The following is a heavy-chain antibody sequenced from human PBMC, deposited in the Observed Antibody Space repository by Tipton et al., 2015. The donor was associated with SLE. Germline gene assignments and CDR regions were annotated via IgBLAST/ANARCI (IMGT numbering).Heavy chain of an antibody. CDR1: GGSISSYY. Sequence: TLSLTCTVSGGSISSYYWSWIRQPPGKGLEWIGYIYYSGSTNYNPSLKSRVTISVDTSKNQFSLKLSSVTAADTAVYYCARKTDGYMDVWGKGTTVTVSS. CDR2: IYYSGST. D-gene: IGHD5-24*01. J-gene: IGHJ6*03. CDR3: ARKTDGYMDV. V-gene: IGHV4-59*01.